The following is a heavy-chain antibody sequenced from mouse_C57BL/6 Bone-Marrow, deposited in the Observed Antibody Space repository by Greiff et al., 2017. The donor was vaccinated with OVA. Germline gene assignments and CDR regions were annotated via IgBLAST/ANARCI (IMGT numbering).Heavy chain of an antibody. CDR1: GFTFSSYG. Sequence: DVKLQESGGDLVKPGGSLKLSCAASGFTFSSYGMSWVRQTPDKRLEWVATISSGGSYTYYPDSVKGRFTISSDNAKNTLYLQMSSLKSEDTAMYYCARPEGFAYWGQGTLVTVSA. V-gene: IGHV5-6*02. CDR3: ARPEGFAY. J-gene: IGHJ3*01. CDR2: ISSGGSYT.